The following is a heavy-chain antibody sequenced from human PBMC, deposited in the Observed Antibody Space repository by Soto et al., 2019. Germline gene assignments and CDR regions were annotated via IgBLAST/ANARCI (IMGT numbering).Heavy chain of an antibody. CDR2: IYYSGST. D-gene: IGHD4-17*01. Sequence: QVQLQESGPGLVKPSETLSLTYTVSGGSISSYYWSWIRQPPGKGLEWIGYIYYSGSTNYNPSLKSRVTISVDTSKNQFSLKLSSVTAADTAVYYCARAGTVTTWYYYYYMDVWGKGTTVTVSS. CDR1: GGSISSYY. V-gene: IGHV4-59*01. J-gene: IGHJ6*03. CDR3: ARAGTVTTWYYYYYMDV.